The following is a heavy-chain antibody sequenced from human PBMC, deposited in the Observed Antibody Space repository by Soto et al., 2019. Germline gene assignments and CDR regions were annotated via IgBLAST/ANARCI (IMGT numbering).Heavy chain of an antibody. CDR1: GGSISSYY. J-gene: IGHJ4*02. D-gene: IGHD3-22*01. V-gene: IGHV4-59*01. CDR2: IYYSGST. Sequence: SETLSLTCAVSGGSISSYYLSWVRQPPGKGLEWIGYIYYSGSTNYTPSLKSRVTISVDTSKNQFSLKMSSVTAADTAVYYCARDGDPYDSGGYYDYWGQGTLVTVSS. CDR3: ARDGDPYDSGGYYDY.